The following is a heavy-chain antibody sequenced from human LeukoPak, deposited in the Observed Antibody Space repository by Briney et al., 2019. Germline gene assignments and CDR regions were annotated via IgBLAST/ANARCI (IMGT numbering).Heavy chain of an antibody. J-gene: IGHJ5*02. Sequence: SEPLSLTCAVYGGPFKGYYWSWIRQPPARGLEGIGEINHSGSTNLHPSLKSRVTKSVDTSNNQSSLTHNSLTAADTAVYYCARERMSDWSSRNWFDPWGQGTLVTVSS. D-gene: IGHD3-9*01. CDR1: GGPFKGYY. CDR3: ARERMSDWSSRNWFDP. CDR2: INHSGST. V-gene: IGHV4-34*01.